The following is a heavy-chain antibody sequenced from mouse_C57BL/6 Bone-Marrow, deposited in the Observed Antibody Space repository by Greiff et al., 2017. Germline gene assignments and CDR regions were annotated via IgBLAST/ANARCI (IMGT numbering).Heavy chain of an antibody. D-gene: IGHD2-1*01. V-gene: IGHV2-4*01. J-gene: IGHJ1*03. CDR2: IWSGGST. CDR1: GFSLTSYG. CDR3: AKCGNSWYFDV. Sequence: QVQLKESGPGLVQPSQSLSITCTVSGFSLTSYGVHWVRQPPGKGLEWLGVIWSGGSTDYNAAFISRLSISKDNSKSQVFFKMNSLQADDTAIYYCAKCGNSWYFDVWGTGTTVTVSS.